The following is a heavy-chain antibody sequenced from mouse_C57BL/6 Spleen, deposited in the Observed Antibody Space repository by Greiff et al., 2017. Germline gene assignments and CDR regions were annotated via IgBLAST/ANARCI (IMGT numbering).Heavy chain of an antibody. CDR2: IDPSDSYT. V-gene: IGHV1-69*01. CDR1: GYTFTSYW. D-gene: IGHD1-1*01. Sequence: QVQLQQPGAELVMPGASVKLSCKASGYTFTSYWMHWVKQRPGQGLEWIEEIDPSDSYTNYNQKFKGKSTLTVDKSSSTAYMQLSSLTSEDSAVYYCARSSTTVVANYAMDYWGQGTSVTVSS. CDR3: ARSSTTVVANYAMDY. J-gene: IGHJ4*01.